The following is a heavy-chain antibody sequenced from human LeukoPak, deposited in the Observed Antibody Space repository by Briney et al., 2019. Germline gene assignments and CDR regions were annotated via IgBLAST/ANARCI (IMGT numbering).Heavy chain of an antibody. D-gene: IGHD1-26*01. V-gene: IGHV4-59*01. J-gene: IGHJ4*02. CDR1: GGSISSYY. CDR2: MYYSGST. CDR3: ARGVGATPGYFDY. Sequence: SETLSLTCTVSGGSISSYYWSWIRQPPGKGLEWIGYMYYSGSTNYNPSTNYNPSLKSRVTISVDTSKNQFSLKLSSVTAADTAVYYCARGVGATPGYFDYWGQGTLVTVSS.